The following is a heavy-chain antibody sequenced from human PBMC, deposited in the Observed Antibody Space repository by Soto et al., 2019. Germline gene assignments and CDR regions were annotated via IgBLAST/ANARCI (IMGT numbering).Heavy chain of an antibody. CDR2: IFSNDEK. Sequence: QVTLKESGPVLVKPTEPLTLTCTVSGFSLSNARMGVSWIRQPPGKALEWLAHIFSNDEKSYSTSLKSRLTISKDTSKSQVVLTMTNMDPVDTATYYCARIRLSYYYDSSGYQYYYYYGMDVWGQGTTVTVSS. J-gene: IGHJ6*02. D-gene: IGHD3-22*01. CDR1: GFSLSNARMG. CDR3: ARIRLSYYYDSSGYQYYYYYGMDV. V-gene: IGHV2-26*01.